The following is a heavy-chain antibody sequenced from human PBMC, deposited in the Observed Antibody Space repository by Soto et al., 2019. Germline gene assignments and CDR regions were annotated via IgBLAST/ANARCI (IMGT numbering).Heavy chain of an antibody. V-gene: IGHV1-3*01. CDR1: GYTFTSYA. D-gene: IGHD5-12*01. J-gene: IGHJ5*02. CDR3: ARARRNIVATIFRGPNWFDP. CDR2: INAGNGNT. Sequence: GASVKVSCKASGYTFTSYAMHWVRQAPGQRLEWMGWINAGNGNTKYSQKFQGRVTITRDTSASTAYMELSSLRSEDTAVYYCARARRNIVATIFRGPNWFDPWGQGTLVTVSS.